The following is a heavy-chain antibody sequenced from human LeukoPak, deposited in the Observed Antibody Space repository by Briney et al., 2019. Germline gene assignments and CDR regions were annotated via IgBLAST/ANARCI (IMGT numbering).Heavy chain of an antibody. D-gene: IGHD3-10*01. J-gene: IGHJ4*02. Sequence: SETLSPTCTVSGGSISSYYWSWIRQPPGKGLELIGYIYYSGSPTYNPSLKSRVTISVDTSKNQFSLQLSSVTAADTAVYYCARDGEKEVWGQGTLVTVSS. CDR2: IYYSGSP. CDR1: GGSISSYY. V-gene: IGHV4-59*12. CDR3: ARDGEKEV.